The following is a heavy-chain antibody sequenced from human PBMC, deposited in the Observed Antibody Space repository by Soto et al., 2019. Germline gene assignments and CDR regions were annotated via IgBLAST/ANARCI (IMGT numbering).Heavy chain of an antibody. D-gene: IGHD5-18*01. V-gene: IGHV3-23*01. J-gene: IGHJ4*02. CDR2: ITHSSDGS. CDR1: GLTFPTYA. CDR3: ARGGPRDGYRDLDY. Sequence: EVQLLESGGDLVQPGGSLRLSCAASGLTFPTYAMTWVRRAPGKGLEWVATITHSSDGSYYADSVMGRFTISRDNSKNRLYLQMSGLRAEETAVYYCARGGPRDGYRDLDYWGQGTQVTVSS.